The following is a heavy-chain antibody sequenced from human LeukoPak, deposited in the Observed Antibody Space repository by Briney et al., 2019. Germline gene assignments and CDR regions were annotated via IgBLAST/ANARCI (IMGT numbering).Heavy chain of an antibody. D-gene: IGHD6-19*01. CDR2: TYCRSKWYN. Sequence: SQTLSLTCAISGDSASSNSAAWNWIRQSPSRGLEWLGRTYCRSKWYNDYAVSVKSRITINPDTSKNQFSLQLNSVTPEDTAVYYCARNSGWHNHFDYWGQGTLVTVSS. CDR1: GDSASSNSAA. CDR3: ARNSGWHNHFDY. V-gene: IGHV6-1*01. J-gene: IGHJ4*02.